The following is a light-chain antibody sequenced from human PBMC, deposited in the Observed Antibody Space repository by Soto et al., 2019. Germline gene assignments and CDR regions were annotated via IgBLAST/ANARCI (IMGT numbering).Light chain of an antibody. Sequence: DIQMTQSPSSLSASVGDRVTITCQASQDISNYLNWYQQKPGKAPKLLIYDASNLETGVPSRFSGSGSGTDFPFTISSLPPEDIATYYCQQYDNLPTFGQGTKLEIK. J-gene: IGKJ2*01. V-gene: IGKV1-33*01. CDR1: QDISNY. CDR3: QQYDNLPT. CDR2: DAS.